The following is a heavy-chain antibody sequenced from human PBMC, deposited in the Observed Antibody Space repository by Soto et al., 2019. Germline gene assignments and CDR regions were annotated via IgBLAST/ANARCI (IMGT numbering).Heavy chain of an antibody. CDR2: MSAYNGNT. CDR3: ARSEEELSLGENWFDP. Sequence: QVQLVQSGAEVKKPGASVKVSCKAPGYTFTSYGISWVRQAPGQGLEWMGWMSAYNGNTNYAQKLQGRFTMTTDTSTSTAYQGLRSLRSDDTAVHSCARSEEELSLGENWFDPWGQGTLVTVSS. D-gene: IGHD1-26*01. CDR1: GYTFTSYG. J-gene: IGHJ5*02. V-gene: IGHV1-18*01.